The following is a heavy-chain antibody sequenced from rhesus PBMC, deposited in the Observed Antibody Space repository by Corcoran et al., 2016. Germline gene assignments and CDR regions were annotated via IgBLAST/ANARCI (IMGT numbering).Heavy chain of an antibody. CDR3: ATVLWTGYYTIFDY. CDR1: GGSISDSYR. CDR2: IDGRSTST. Sequence: QVQLQESGPGVVKPSETLSLTCAVSGGSISDSYRWSWIRQPPGKGLEWIGYIDGRSTSTHSHPSPNGRVTISKDTSKHQFSLKLSSVTAADTAVYYCATVLWTGYYTIFDYWGQGVLVTVSS. J-gene: IGHJ4*01. V-gene: IGHV4S10*01. D-gene: IGHD3-3*01.